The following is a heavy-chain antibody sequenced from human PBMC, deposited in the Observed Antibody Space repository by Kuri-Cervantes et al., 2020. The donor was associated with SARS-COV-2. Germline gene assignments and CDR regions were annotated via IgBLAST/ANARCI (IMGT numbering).Heavy chain of an antibody. D-gene: IGHD5-18*01. J-gene: IGHJ4*02. CDR1: GFTFSYYW. CDR2: INQDGSEK. Sequence: GGSLRLSCAASGFTFSYYWMSWVRQAPGKGLEWVANINQDGSEKYYVGSVKGRFTISRDNAKNSLYLRMNSLRAEDTAVYYCVCDTNRVKVYWGQGTLVTVSS. V-gene: IGHV3-7*02. CDR3: VCDTNRVKVY.